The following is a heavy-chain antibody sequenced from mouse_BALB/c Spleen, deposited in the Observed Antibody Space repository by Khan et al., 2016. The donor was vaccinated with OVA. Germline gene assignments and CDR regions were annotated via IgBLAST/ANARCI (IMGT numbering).Heavy chain of an antibody. CDR2: ISYDGSN. Sequence: EVQLQESGPGLVKPSQSLSLTCSVTGYSITSGYYWSWIRQFPGNRLEWMGYISYDGSNNYNPSLKNRISITRDTSKKQFFLKLNSVTTEDTAMYYCASESYGKGAYWGQGTLVTVSA. CDR1: GYSITSGYY. CDR3: ASESYGKGAY. D-gene: IGHD2-1*01. J-gene: IGHJ3*01. V-gene: IGHV3-6*02.